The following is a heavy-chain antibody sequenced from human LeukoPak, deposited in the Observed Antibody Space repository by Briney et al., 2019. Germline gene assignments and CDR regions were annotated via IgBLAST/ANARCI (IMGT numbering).Heavy chain of an antibody. CDR1: GGSTSSYY. CDR2: IYYSGST. D-gene: IGHD3-10*01. CDR3: ASSVLLWFGETSPFDY. J-gene: IGHJ4*02. Sequence: SETLSLTCTVSGGSTSSYYWSWIRQPPGKGLEWIGYIYYSGSTNYNPSLKSRVTISVDTSKNQFSLKLSSVTAADTAVYYCASSVLLWFGETSPFDYWGQGTLVTVSS. V-gene: IGHV4-59*01.